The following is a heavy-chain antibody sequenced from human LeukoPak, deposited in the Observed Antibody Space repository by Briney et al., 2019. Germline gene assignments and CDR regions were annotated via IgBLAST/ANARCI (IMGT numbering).Heavy chain of an antibody. Sequence: PGGSLRLSCAASGFIFSGAAMHWVRQASGKGLEWVGRIRSEGRNYATAYGASVKDRFSMSRDDSKNMAYLQMNSLKTEDTAVYYCVRQSTGADTRTLGYGMDVWGKGTTVNVSS. CDR1: GFIFSGAA. CDR3: VRQSTGADTRTLGYGMDV. CDR2: IRSEGRNYAT. D-gene: IGHD1-14*01. J-gene: IGHJ6*04. V-gene: IGHV3-73*01.